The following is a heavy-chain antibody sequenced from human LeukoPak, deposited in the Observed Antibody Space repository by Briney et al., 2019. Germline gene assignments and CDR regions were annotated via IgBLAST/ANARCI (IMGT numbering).Heavy chain of an antibody. CDR1: GGTFSSYA. CDR3: ARGSLRYFDWLSFFDY. V-gene: IGHV1-69*13. Sequence: GASVKVSCKASGGTFSSYAISWVRQAPGQGLEWMGGIIPIFGTANYAQKFQGRVTITADESTSTAYMELSSLRSEDTAVYYCARGSLRYFDWLSFFDYWGQGTLVTVS. CDR2: IIPIFGTA. J-gene: IGHJ4*02. D-gene: IGHD3-9*01.